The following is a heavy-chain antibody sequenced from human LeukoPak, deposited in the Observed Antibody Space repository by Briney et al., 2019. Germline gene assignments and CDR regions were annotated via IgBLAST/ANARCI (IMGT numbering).Heavy chain of an antibody. J-gene: IGHJ4*02. D-gene: IGHD3-22*01. V-gene: IGHV1-69*02. CDR3: ARNGYYYNSSGYLGLGY. CDR1: GGTISSYT. CDR2: IIPILGIA. Sequence: ASVKVSCKASGGTISSYTISWLRQAPGQGLESMGRIIPILGIANYAQKFQGRVTITADKSTSTAYMELSSLRSEDTAVYYCARNGYYYNSSGYLGLGYWGQGTLVIVSS.